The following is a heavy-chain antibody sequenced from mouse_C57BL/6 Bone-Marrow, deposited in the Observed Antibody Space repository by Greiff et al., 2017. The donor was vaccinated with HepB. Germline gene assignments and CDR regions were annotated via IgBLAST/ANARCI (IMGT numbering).Heavy chain of an antibody. CDR3: TTWGQLRLRFAY. CDR2: IDPENGDT. CDR1: GFNIKDDY. Sequence: EVKLQESGAELVRPGASVKLSCTASGFNIKDDYMHWVKQRPEQGLEWIGWIDPENGDTEYASKFQGKATITADTSSNTAYLQLSSLTSEDTAVYYCTTWGQLRLRFAYWGQGTLVTVSA. D-gene: IGHD3-2*02. J-gene: IGHJ3*01. V-gene: IGHV14-4*01.